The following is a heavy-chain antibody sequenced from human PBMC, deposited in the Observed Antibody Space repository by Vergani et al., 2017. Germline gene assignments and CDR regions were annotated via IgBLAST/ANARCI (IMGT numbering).Heavy chain of an antibody. CDR3: ARDIAVAGTYYYGMNG. CDR2: IIPIFGTA. Sequence: QVQLVQSGAEVKKPGSSVKVSCKASGGTFSSYAISCVRQAPGQGLEWMGRIIPIFGTANYAQKFQGRVTITADEPTSTAYMELSSLRSEDTAVYYCARDIAVAGTYYYGMNGGGQGTTVTVSS. CDR1: GGTFSSYA. D-gene: IGHD6-19*01. V-gene: IGHV1-69*13. J-gene: IGHJ6*02.